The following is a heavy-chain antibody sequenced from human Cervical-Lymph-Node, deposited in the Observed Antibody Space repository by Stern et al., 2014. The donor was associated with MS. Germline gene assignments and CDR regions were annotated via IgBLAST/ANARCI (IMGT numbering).Heavy chain of an antibody. CDR3: ARALARWLENDYYSYYGMDV. Sequence: VQLVESGPGLVKPSQTLSLTCSVSGGSMRSGTYFWSWMRQPAGKELEWIGHIYTTGNTIYTPSLKSRVSISMDKSKSLFSLKLTSVTAADTAVYYCARALARWLENDYYSYYGMDVWGPGTTVTVSS. CDR1: GGSMRSGTYF. CDR2: IYTTGNT. V-gene: IGHV4-61*02. D-gene: IGHD5-24*01. J-gene: IGHJ6*02.